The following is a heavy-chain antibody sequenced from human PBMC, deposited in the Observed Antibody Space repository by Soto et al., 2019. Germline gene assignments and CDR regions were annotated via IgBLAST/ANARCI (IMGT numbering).Heavy chain of an antibody. CDR1: GFTFSSYS. V-gene: IGHV3-21*01. J-gene: IGHJ3*02. D-gene: IGHD3-22*01. CDR2: ISSSSSYI. CDR3: ARVGYYYDSSGYHDAFDI. Sequence: PGGSLRLSCAASGFTFSSYSMNWVRQAPGKGLEWVSSISSSSSYIYYADSVKGRFTISRDNAKNSLYLQMNSLRAEDTAVYYCARVGYYYDSSGYHDAFDIWGQGTMVTVSS.